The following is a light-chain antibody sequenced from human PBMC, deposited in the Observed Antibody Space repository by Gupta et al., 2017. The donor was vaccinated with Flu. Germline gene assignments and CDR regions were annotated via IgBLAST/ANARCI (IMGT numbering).Light chain of an antibody. CDR1: TTDVGGYNY. J-gene: IGLJ1*01. CDR2: EVT. CDR3: SSDAGDNNLV. Sequence: QSALTQPPSASGSPGQSVTISCTGTTTDVGGYNYVSWYQQHPGKAPKLMIYEVTKRPSGVPDRFSGSKSGNTASLTVSGLQAEEEADYYCSSDAGDNNLVFGTGTKVTVL. V-gene: IGLV2-8*01.